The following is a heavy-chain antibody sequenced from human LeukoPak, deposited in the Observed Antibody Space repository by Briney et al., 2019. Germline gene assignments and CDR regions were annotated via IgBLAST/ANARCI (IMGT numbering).Heavy chain of an antibody. CDR1: GFTVSSNY. J-gene: IGHJ4*02. V-gene: IGHV3-53*01. CDR3: ARGGGDGPFDY. CDR2: IYSGGST. D-gene: IGHD3-16*01. Sequence: GGSLRLSCAASGFTVSSNYMSWVRQAPGKGLEWVSVIYSGGSTYYADSVKGRFTISRDNSKNTLDLQMNSRRAENTAVYYCARGGGDGPFDYWGQGTLVTVSS.